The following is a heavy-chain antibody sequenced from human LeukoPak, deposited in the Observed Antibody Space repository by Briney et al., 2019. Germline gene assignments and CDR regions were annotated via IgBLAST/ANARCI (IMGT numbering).Heavy chain of an antibody. CDR2: IKQDGTEK. V-gene: IGHV3-7*01. J-gene: IGHJ4*02. CDR1: GFTFNNYN. CDR3: VRDFRFLDDY. Sequence: GGSLRLSCAASGFTFNNYNMNWVRQAPGKGLEWVANIKQDGTEKYSVDSVKGRFTISRDNAKNSLYLQMNSVRAEDTAVYYCVRDFRFLDDYWGQGTLVSVSS. D-gene: IGHD3-3*01.